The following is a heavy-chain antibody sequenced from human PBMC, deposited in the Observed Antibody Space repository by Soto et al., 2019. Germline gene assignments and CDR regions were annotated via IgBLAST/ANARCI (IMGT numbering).Heavy chain of an antibody. CDR3: ARDLGYCRSGACYREWFEP. D-gene: IGHD2-2*01. V-gene: IGHV1-18*01. CDR1: GYTFTAHG. Sequence: QVQLVQSGAEVKKPGASLKVSCKASGYTFTAHGISWVRQAPGRGLEWMGWVSGDNSHTNYAQSLQDRVTMTTDISTNTAYRELMSLRSDDTAVYYCARDLGYCRSGACYREWFEPWGQGTLVTVSS. CDR2: VSGDNSHT. J-gene: IGHJ5*02.